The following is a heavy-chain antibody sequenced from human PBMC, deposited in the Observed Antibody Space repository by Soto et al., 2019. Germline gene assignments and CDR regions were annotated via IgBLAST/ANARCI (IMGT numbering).Heavy chain of an antibody. CDR3: ARGDPLLWFGEKVYYGMDV. Sequence: QVQLQESGPGLVKPSETLSLTCTVSGGSISSYYWSWIRQPPGKGLEWIGYIYYSGSTNYNPSLKSRVTMSVDPSKNQFSLKLSSVTAADTAVYYCARGDPLLWFGEKVYYGMDVWGQGTTVTVSS. CDR2: IYYSGST. J-gene: IGHJ6*02. V-gene: IGHV4-59*01. CDR1: GGSISSYY. D-gene: IGHD3-10*01.